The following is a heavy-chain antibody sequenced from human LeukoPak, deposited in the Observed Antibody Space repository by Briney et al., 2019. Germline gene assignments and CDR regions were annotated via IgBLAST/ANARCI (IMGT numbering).Heavy chain of an antibody. CDR2: IKNDGAVK. J-gene: IGHJ4*02. CDR3: AKDSYSKGDF. Sequence: GGSLRLSCAASGFTVSSNDMTWVRQAPGKGLEWVANIKNDGAVKNYVDSVKGRFTISRDNAKNSLYLQMNSLRAEDTAVYYCAKDSYSKGDFWGQGVLVTVSS. V-gene: IGHV3-7*01. D-gene: IGHD6-13*01. CDR1: GFTVSSND.